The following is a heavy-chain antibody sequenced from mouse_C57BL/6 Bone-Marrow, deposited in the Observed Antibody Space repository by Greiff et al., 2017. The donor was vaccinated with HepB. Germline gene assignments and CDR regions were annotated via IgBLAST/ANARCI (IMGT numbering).Heavy chain of an antibody. CDR1: GYAFTNYL. D-gene: IGHD1-1*01. CDR2: INPGSGGT. CDR3: ARRGFYGSTLFDY. Sequence: LEESGAELVRPGTSVKVSCKASGYAFTNYLIEWVKQRPGQGLERIGVINPGSGGTNYNEKFKGKATLTADKSSSTAYMQLSSLTSEDSAVYFCARRGFYGSTLFDYWGQGTTLTVSS. V-gene: IGHV1-54*01. J-gene: IGHJ2*01.